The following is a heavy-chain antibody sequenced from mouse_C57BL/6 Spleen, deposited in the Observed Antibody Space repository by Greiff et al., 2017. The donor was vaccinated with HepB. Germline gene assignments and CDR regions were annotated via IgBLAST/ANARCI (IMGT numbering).Heavy chain of an antibody. J-gene: IGHJ2*01. CDR3: ARSTPYFGY. CDR2: IYPGSGNT. V-gene: IGHV1-76*01. D-gene: IGHD2-1*01. Sequence: QVQLQQSGAELVRPGASVKLSCKASGYTFTDYYINWVKQRPGQGLEWIARIYPGSGNTYYNEKFKGKATLTAEKSSSTAYMQLSSLTSEDSAVYFCARSTPYFGYWGQGTTLTVSS. CDR1: GYTFTDYY.